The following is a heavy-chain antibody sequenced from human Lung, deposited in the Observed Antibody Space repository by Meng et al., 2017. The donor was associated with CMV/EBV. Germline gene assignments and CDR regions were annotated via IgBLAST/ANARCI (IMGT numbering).Heavy chain of an antibody. CDR3: ARERLYQPLWGDALDM. V-gene: IGHV3-21*01. CDR2: ISSSRSYI. D-gene: IGHD2-2*01. Sequence: GGSLRLSCATSGFTFSTYTMHWVRQAPGKGLEWVSSISSSRSYINYADSVKGRFTISRDNAKNSLYLQMNKMRAGDTAVYYCARERLYQPLWGDALDMRGLGTMVTVSS. J-gene: IGHJ3*02. CDR1: GFTFSTYT.